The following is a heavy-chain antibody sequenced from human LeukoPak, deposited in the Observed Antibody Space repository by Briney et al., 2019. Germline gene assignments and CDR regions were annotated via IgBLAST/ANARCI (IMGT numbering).Heavy chain of an antibody. CDR3: ARDDTSAHFFDY. V-gene: IGHV3-21*01. J-gene: IGHJ4*02. CDR1: GFTFKIYS. Sequence: GGSLRLSCAASGFTFKIYSMNWVRQAPGKGLEWVSSISSSSSHMYYADSVKGRFTISRDNAKNSLYLQMNTLRAEDTAVYYCARDDTSAHFFDYWGQGTLVTVSA. D-gene: IGHD3-10*01. CDR2: ISSSSSHM.